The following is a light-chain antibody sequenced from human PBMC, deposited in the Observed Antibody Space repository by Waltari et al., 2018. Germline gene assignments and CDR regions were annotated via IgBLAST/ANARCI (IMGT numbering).Light chain of an antibody. CDR1: VLAKQY. CDR3: DAAADNNWV. Sequence: SYELTQPSSVSVSPGQTARITCSGDVLAKQYARWFQQKPGHGPVLVIYKDSERPSGIPERFSGSSSGTTVTLTISGGQVEDEADYYCDAAADNNWVFGGGTKLTVL. J-gene: IGLJ3*02. V-gene: IGLV3-27*01. CDR2: KDS.